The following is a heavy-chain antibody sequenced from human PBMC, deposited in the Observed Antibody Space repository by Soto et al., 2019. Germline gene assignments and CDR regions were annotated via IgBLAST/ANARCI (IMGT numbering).Heavy chain of an antibody. J-gene: IGHJ4*02. CDR1: GFSLSATGAG. CDR3: AHCGPEGSFDS. V-gene: IGHV2-5*02. Sequence: QITLKESGPTLVRPTQTLTLTCTFSGFSLSATGAGVAWIRQPPGKALAWLALIYWDDDTFYSQSLKTRLTITKYTSKNQVVLTMTNLDPVDTATYYCAHCGPEGSFDSWGQGTLVTVSS. CDR2: IYWDDDT.